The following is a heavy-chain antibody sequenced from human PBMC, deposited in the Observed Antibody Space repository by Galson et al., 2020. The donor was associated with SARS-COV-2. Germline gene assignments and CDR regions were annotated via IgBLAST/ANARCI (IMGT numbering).Heavy chain of an antibody. CDR1: GFPFRSYW. D-gene: IGHD3-10*01. V-gene: IGHV3-74*01. J-gene: IGHJ6*03. CDR2: INTDGSST. CDR3: ARGFYGSGSLTYYYYMDV. Sequence: GGSLRLSCAASGFPFRSYWLHWVRQAPGKGLVWVSRINTDGSSTTYSAPVKGRFTISRDNAKNTLYLQMNSLRAEDTAVYYCARGFYGSGSLTYYYYMDVWGKGTTVTVSS.